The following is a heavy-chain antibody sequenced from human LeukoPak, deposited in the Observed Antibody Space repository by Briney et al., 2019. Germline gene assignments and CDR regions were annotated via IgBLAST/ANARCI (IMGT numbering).Heavy chain of an antibody. CDR2: INHSGST. CDR1: GGSFSGYY. V-gene: IGHV4-34*01. CDR3: ARADYSNDYGMDV. J-gene: IGHJ6*02. D-gene: IGHD4-11*01. Sequence: PSETLSLTCAVYGGSFSGYYWSWIRQPPGKGLEWIGEINHSGSTNYNPSLKSRVTISVDTSKNQFSLKLSSVTAADTAVYYCARADYSNDYGMDVWGQGTTVTVSS.